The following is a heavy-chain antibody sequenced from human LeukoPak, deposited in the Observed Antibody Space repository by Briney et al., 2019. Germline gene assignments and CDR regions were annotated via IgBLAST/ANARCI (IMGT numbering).Heavy chain of an antibody. CDR1: GGSISSYY. CDR3: ARGSFGDYRFDY. CDR2: IYYSGST. D-gene: IGHD4-17*01. Sequence: PSETLSLTCTVSGGSISSYYWSWIRQPPGKGLEWIGYIYYSGSTDYNPSLKSRVTISVDTSKNQFSLKLSSVTAADTAVYYCARGSFGDYRFDYWGQGTLVTVSS. V-gene: IGHV4-59*12. J-gene: IGHJ4*02.